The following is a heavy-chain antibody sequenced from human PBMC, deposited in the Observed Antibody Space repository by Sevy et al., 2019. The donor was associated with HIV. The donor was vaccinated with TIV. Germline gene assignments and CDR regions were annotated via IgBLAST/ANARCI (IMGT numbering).Heavy chain of an antibody. CDR1: GYTFTDYY. CDR3: ARLTTMPTSDLYGMDV. D-gene: IGHD1-1*01. CDR2: INPKDGVT. V-gene: IGHV1-2*02. J-gene: IGHJ6*02. Sequence: ASVKVSCKASGYTFTDYYIHWVRQAPGQGLEWMAWINPKDGVTNYAQRFQGGVTVSRDTSISRDYMEMRRLRSDDTAIYYCARLTTMPTSDLYGMDVWGQGTTVTVSS.